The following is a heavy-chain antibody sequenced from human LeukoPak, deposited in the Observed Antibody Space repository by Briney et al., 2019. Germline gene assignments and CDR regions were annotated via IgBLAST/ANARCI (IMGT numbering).Heavy chain of an antibody. J-gene: IGHJ5*02. CDR1: GYRFTSYW. Sequence: GESLKISCKGSGYRFTSYWIGWVRQMRGKGLEWMGIIYPGDSDTRYSTSFQGQVTISADKSISTAYLQWSSLKASDTAMYYCARQNSSPGIAAAGNWFDPWGQGTLVTVSS. CDR3: ARQNSSPGIAAAGNWFDP. V-gene: IGHV5-51*01. D-gene: IGHD6-13*01. CDR2: IYPGDSDT.